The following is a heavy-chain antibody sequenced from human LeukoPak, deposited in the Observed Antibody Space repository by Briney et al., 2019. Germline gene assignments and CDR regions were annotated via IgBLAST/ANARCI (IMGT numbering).Heavy chain of an antibody. J-gene: IGHJ5*02. Sequence: GGSLRLSCAASGFTFSSYDMHCVRQATGKGLEWVSAIGTAGDTYYPGSVKGRFTISRENAKNSLYPQMNSLRAGDTAVYYCARGRLDTAAGRGNWFDPWGQGTLVTVSS. V-gene: IGHV3-13*01. CDR1: GFTFSSYD. CDR3: ARGRLDTAAGRGNWFDP. D-gene: IGHD6-13*01. CDR2: IGTAGDT.